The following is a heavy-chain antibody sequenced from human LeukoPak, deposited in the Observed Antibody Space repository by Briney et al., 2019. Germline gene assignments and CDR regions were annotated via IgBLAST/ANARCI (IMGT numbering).Heavy chain of an antibody. J-gene: IGHJ4*02. CDR1: GYTXIDFY. CDR3: ARISRGRYYFDY. D-gene: IGHD2-15*01. CDR2: INPKNGGT. Sequence: GASVKVSCKASGYTXIDFYMHGVRQAPGQGLEWMGWINPKNGGTNYAQKFQGRVTMTRDTSISTAYLDLNSLISDDTAVFYCARISRGRYYFDYWGQGTLVTVSS. V-gene: IGHV1-2*02.